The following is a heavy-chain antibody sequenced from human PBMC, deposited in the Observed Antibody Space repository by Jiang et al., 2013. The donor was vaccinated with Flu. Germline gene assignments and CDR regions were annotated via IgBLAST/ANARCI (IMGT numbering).Heavy chain of an antibody. V-gene: IGHV2-5*02. CDR1: GFSLSTSGVG. CDR2: IYWDDDK. Sequence: KPTQTLTLTCTFSGFSLSTSGVGVGWIRQPPGKALEWLALIYWDDDKRYSPSLKSRLTITKDTSKNQVVLTMTNMDPVDTATYYCAHLHEDFAYYYEEYYFDYWGQGTLVTVSS. D-gene: IGHD3-22*01. CDR3: AHLHEDFAYYYEEYYFDY. J-gene: IGHJ4*02.